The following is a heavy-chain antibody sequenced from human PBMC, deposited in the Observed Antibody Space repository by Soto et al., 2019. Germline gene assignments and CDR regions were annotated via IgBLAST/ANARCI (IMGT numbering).Heavy chain of an antibody. V-gene: IGHV4-31*03. D-gene: IGHD6-19*01. CDR1: GASISSGGYY. CDR3: LIDRGRGPSWSSGWFDY. Sequence: SETLSLTCTVSGASISSGGYYWSWIRQHPGKGLEWIGFIYYSGSTYYNPSLKSRVTISVDTSKNQFSLRLNSVTAADTAVYYCLIDRGRGPSWSSGWFDYWGQGTLVTVSS. J-gene: IGHJ4*02. CDR2: IYYSGST.